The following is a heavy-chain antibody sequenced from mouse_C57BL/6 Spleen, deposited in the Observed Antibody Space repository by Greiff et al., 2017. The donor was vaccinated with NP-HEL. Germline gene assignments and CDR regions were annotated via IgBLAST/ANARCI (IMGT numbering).Heavy chain of an antibody. CDR2: IDPETGGT. J-gene: IGHJ4*01. D-gene: IGHD2-1*01. CDR1: GYTFTDYE. CDR3: TRSDGNYGDYAMDY. V-gene: IGHV1-15*01. Sequence: VQLQQSGAELVRPGASVTLSCKASGYTFTDYEMHWVKQTPVHGLEWIGAIDPETGGTAYNQKFKGKAILTADKSSSPAYMELRSLTSEDSAVYYCTRSDGNYGDYAMDYWGQGTSVTVSS.